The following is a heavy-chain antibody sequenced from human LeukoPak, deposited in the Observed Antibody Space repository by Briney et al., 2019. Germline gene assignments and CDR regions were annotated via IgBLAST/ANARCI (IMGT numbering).Heavy chain of an antibody. D-gene: IGHD3-22*01. CDR2: IIPILGIA. CDR3: ARDPTGSYYYDSSGYSPFDY. Sequence: SVKVSCKASGYTYTTYGISWVRQAPGQGLEWVGRIIPILGIANYAQKFQGRVTITADKSTSTAYMELSSLRSEDTAVYYCARDPTGSYYYDSSGYSPFDYWGQGTLVTVSS. V-gene: IGHV1-69*04. J-gene: IGHJ4*02. CDR1: GYTYTTYG.